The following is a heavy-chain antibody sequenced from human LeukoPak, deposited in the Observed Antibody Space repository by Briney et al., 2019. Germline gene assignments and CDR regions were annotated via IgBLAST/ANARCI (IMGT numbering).Heavy chain of an antibody. D-gene: IGHD5-12*01. Sequence: SVKVSCKASGGTFSSYAISWVRQAPGQGLEWMGSIIPILGIANYAQKFQGRVTITADKSTSTDYMELSSLRSEDTAVYYCARAIVATSFDYWGQGTLVTVSS. V-gene: IGHV1-69*04. J-gene: IGHJ4*02. CDR2: IIPILGIA. CDR3: ARAIVATSFDY. CDR1: GGTFSSYA.